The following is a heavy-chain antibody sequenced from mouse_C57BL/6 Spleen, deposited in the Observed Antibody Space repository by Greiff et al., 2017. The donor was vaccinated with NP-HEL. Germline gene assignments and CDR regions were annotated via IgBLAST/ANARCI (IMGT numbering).Heavy chain of an antibody. CDR1: GYTFTDYY. CDR2: INPNNGGT. J-gene: IGHJ4*01. Sequence: VQLQQSGPELVKPGASVKISCKASGYTFTDYYMNWVKQSHGKSLEWIGDINPNNGGTSYNQKFKGKATLTVDKSSSTAYMELRSLTSEDSAVYYCARGMAQATDYAMDYWGQGTSVTVSS. CDR3: ARGMAQATDYAMDY. D-gene: IGHD3-2*02. V-gene: IGHV1-26*01.